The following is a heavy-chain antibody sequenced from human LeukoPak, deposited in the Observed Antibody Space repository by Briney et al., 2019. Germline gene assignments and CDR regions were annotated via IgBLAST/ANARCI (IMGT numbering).Heavy chain of an antibody. CDR2: ISSGGSTV. J-gene: IGHJ4*02. CDR1: GITFSDYY. V-gene: IGHV3-11*01. CDR3: ARGSTHYDVLTGYHYYFDY. D-gene: IGHD3-9*01. Sequence: GGSLRLSCVASGITFSDYYMTWIRQAPGKGLEWVSYISSGGSTVYYPDSLKGRFTISRDNAKNSLYLQMNSLRAEDTALYYCARGSTHYDVLTGYHYYFDYWGQGTLVTVSS.